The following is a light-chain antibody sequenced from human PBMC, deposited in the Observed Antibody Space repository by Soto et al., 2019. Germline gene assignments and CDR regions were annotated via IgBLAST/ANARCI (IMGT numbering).Light chain of an antibody. CDR1: QSVSSY. Sequence: EIVLTQSPATLSLSPGERTTLSCRASQSVSSYLAWYQQKPGQSPRLLIYDASNRATGIPARFSGSGSGTDFTLTISSLEPEDFAVYYCQHRSDWPTFGQGTRLEIK. J-gene: IGKJ5*01. CDR3: QHRSDWPT. CDR2: DAS. V-gene: IGKV3-11*01.